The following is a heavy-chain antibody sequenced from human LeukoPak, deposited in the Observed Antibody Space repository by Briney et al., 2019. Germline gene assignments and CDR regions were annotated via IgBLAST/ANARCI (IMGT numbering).Heavy chain of an antibody. D-gene: IGHD2-2*02. J-gene: IGHJ5*02. Sequence: GGSLRLSCAASGFTFSSYWMHWVRQAPGKGLVWVSRINSDGSSTSYADSVKGRFNISRDNAKNTLYLQMNSLRAEDTAVYYCAREVGGYCSSTSCYMGDTNWFDPWGQGTLVTVSS. CDR1: GFTFSSYW. CDR3: AREVGGYCSSTSCYMGDTNWFDP. V-gene: IGHV3-74*01. CDR2: INSDGSST.